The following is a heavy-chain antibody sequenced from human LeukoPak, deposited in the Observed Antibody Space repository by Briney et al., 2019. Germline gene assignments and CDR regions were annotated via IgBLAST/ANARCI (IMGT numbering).Heavy chain of an antibody. D-gene: IGHD2-2*01. J-gene: IGHJ3*02. Sequence: GGSLRLSCAASGFTFSSYAMSWVRQAPGKGLEWVARSRIKADSYITQYAASVKGRFIISRDDSKNSLHLQMDSLKTEDTAIYYCARGYHSFDMWGQGTVVTVSS. CDR3: ARGYHSFDM. V-gene: IGHV3-72*01. CDR2: SRIKADSYIT. CDR1: GFTFSSYA.